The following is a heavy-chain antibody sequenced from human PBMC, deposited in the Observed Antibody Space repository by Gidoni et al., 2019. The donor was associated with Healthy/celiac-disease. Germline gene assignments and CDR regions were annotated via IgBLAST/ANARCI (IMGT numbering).Heavy chain of an antibody. D-gene: IGHD6-19*01. V-gene: IGHV4-61*01. Sequence: QVQLQESGPGLVRPSETLSLTGTVSGGSVSSGSYYWSWIRQPPGKGLELSGYIYYGGSTNYHPSLKSRVTITVDTSKNQFSLKLSSVTAADTAVYYCARVGGAVAIDYWGQGTLVTVSS. CDR1: GGSVSSGSYY. CDR2: IYYGGST. J-gene: IGHJ4*02. CDR3: ARVGGAVAIDY.